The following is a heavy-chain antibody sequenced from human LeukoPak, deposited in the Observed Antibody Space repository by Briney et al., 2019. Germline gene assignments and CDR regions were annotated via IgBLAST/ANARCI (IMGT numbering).Heavy chain of an antibody. CDR2: IGSGGST. J-gene: IGHJ4*02. V-gene: IGHV3-23*01. D-gene: IGHD3-10*01. CDR3: AKGYYYGSGSYSTFDY. CDR1: GFTFTNYA. Sequence: GGSLRLSCAASGFTFTNYAMSWVRQAPGKGLEWVSTIGSGGSTYYADSVKGRFTISRDNSKNTLYVQMSSLRADDTAVYYCAKGYYYGSGSYSTFDYWGQGTLVTVSS.